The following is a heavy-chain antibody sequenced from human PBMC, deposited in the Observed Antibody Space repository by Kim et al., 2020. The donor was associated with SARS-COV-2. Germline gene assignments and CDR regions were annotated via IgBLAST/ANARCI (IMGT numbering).Heavy chain of an antibody. CDR3: ARDEVSHHWDTVLLWFGIDY. J-gene: IGHJ4*02. V-gene: IGHV3-30*04. CDR1: GFTFSSYA. D-gene: IGHD3-10*01. Sequence: GGSLRLSCAASGFTFSSYAMHWVRQAPGKGLEWVAVISYDGSNKYYADSVKGRFTISRDNSKNTLYLQMNSLRAEDTAVYYCARDEVSHHWDTVLLWFGIDYWGQGTLVTVSS. CDR2: ISYDGSNK.